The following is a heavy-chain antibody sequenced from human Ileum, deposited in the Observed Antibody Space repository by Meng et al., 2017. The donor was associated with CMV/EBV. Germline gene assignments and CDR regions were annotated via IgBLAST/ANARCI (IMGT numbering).Heavy chain of an antibody. CDR3: ATVKWEQPDY. CDR1: GGPISSSIDY. Sequence: TCTVSGGPISSSIDYWGWIRQPPGKGLEWIGSIDYSGSTYFNPSLKSRITISVDTSKNQFSLNLKSVTAADTAVYYCATVKWEQPDYWGQGTLVTVSS. J-gene: IGHJ4*02. CDR2: IDYSGST. D-gene: IGHD1-26*01. V-gene: IGHV4-39*07.